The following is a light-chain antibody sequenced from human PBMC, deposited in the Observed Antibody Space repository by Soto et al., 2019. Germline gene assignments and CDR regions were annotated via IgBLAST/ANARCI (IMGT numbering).Light chain of an antibody. J-gene: IGKJ1*01. V-gene: IGKV3-11*01. CDR1: QSVFNY. Sequence: EVVLTQSPATLSLSPGERATLSCRASQSVFNYLAWYQQKPGQAPRLLIYDTSNKATGVPAKFSGSGSGTDFTLTISSLEPEDFAVYYCKQRSKWPWTLGQGTKVDIK. CDR2: DTS. CDR3: KQRSKWPWT.